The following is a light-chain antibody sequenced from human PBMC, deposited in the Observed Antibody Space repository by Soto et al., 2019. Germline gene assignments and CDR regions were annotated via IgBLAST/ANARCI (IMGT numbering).Light chain of an antibody. V-gene: IGLV2-8*01. CDR1: SSDIGHYDY. J-gene: IGLJ1*01. Sequence: QSALTQPASVSGSPGQSITISCTGTSSDIGHYDYVSWYQQHPGKAPKLLIYQVAKRPSGVPDRFSGSQSDNTASLPVPGHRADDEGLYFCSSYGGSNTSVFGSGTMVTVL. CDR3: SSYGGSNTSV. CDR2: QVA.